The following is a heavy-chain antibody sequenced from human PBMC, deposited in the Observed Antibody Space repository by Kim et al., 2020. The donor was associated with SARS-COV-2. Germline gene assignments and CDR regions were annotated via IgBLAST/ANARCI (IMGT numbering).Heavy chain of an antibody. CDR1: GDSVATDF. V-gene: IGHV4-59*02. CDR3: ARAHHLALRSYGMDV. J-gene: IGHJ6*02. Sequence: SETLSLTCAVSGDSVATDFWTWVRQAPGKGLDWLGYVSYSGGSDYNPNPRGRLTIPVDASRTHVSLRLTSLTAADTGVYFCARAHHLALRSYGMDVWGQGPGVIVSS. D-gene: IGHD3-10*01. CDR2: VSYSGGS.